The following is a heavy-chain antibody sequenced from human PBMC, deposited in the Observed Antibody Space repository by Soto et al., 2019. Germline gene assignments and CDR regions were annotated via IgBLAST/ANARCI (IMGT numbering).Heavy chain of an antibody. CDR1: GYTFSTYG. Sequence: QVQLVQSGAEVKKPGASVKVSCKASGYTFSTYGISWVRQAPGQGLEWMGWINGYNGNTNYATKLQGRITMTTDTSTTTAYMELRSLRSDDTAVYYCARMGDVPYYYYGMDVWGQGTTVTGSS. V-gene: IGHV1-18*01. CDR3: ARMGDVPYYYYGMDV. J-gene: IGHJ6*02. D-gene: IGHD3-16*01. CDR2: INGYNGNT.